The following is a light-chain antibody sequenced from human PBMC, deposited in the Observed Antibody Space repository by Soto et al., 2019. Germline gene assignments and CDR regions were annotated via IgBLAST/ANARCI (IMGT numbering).Light chain of an antibody. J-gene: IGKJ3*01. V-gene: IGKV1-27*01. CDR3: QHYHSPPFT. Sequence: DIQMTXSPXXXSAFVGDSVTFTCRASQGISNYLAWYHQKPGKVPKLLVYAASTLQSGVPSRFTGSGSGTEFTLTIRSLQPEDVGTYYCQHYHSPPFTFGPGTKLEIK. CDR1: QGISNY. CDR2: AAS.